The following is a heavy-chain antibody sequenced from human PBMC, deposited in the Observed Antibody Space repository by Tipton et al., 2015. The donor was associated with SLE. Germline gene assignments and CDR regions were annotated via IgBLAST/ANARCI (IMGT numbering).Heavy chain of an antibody. CDR1: GGSVSSGSYY. CDR2: IDHSGST. CDR3: AKDYNYDYPDYN. V-gene: IGHV4-39*07. D-gene: IGHD4-17*01. Sequence: TLSLTCTVSGGSVSSGSYYWAWIRQPPGKGPEWIGEIDHSGSTNYNPSLESRVTISIDKSRNQFSLKLNSVTAADTAVYYCAKDYNYDYPDYNWGQGTLVIVSS. J-gene: IGHJ4*02.